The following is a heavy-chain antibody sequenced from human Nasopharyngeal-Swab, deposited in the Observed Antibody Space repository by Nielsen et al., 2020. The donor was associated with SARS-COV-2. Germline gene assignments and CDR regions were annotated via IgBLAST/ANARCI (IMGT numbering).Heavy chain of an antibody. V-gene: IGHV3-23*01. D-gene: IGHD1-26*01. Sequence: GESLKISCAASGFTFSSYAMNWVRQAPGKGLEWVSTIFGSGSNTYYADSVKGRFTISRDNSKNTLYLQMNSLRAEDTAVYYCAKDPSYSYDWFDPWGQGTLVTVSS. CDR2: IFGSGSNT. J-gene: IGHJ5*02. CDR1: GFTFSSYA. CDR3: AKDPSYSYDWFDP.